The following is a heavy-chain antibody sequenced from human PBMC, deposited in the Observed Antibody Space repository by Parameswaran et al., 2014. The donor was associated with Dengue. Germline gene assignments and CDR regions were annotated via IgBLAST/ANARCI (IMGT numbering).Heavy chain of an antibody. D-gene: IGHD6-13*01. J-gene: IGHJ4*02. Sequence: VRQAPGKGLEWVSYISSSSSTIYYADSVKGRFTISRDNAKNSLYLQMNSLRAEDTAVYYCARDYFGIAAAGTPRYWGQGTLVTVSS. CDR3: ARDYFGIAAAGTPRY. CDR2: ISSSSSTI. V-gene: IGHV3-48*04.